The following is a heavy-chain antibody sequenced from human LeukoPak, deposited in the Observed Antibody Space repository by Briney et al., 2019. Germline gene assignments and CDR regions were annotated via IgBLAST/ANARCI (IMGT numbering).Heavy chain of an antibody. J-gene: IGHJ5*02. D-gene: IGHD3-10*01. CDR2: ISGSGGST. Sequence: PGGSLRLSCAASGFTFSSYAMSWVRQAPGKGLEWVSAISGSGGSTYYADSVKGRFTIPRDNSKNTLYLQMNSLRAEDTAVYYCAKGYGSGSYLTWFDPWGQGTLVTVSS. CDR3: AKGYGSGSYLTWFDP. CDR1: GFTFSSYA. V-gene: IGHV3-23*01.